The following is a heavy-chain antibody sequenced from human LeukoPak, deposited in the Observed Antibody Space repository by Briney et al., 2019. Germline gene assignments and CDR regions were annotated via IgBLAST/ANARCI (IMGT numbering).Heavy chain of an antibody. CDR3: ARRGSGSRGDFDY. CDR2: IYYSGTT. V-gene: IGHV4-39*01. Sequence: SETLSLTCTVSGGSISASSYYWGWIRRPPGKGLEWIATIYYSGTTYYNPSLKSRVTISVDTSKNQFSLNLSSVTAADTAVYYCARRGSGSRGDFDYWGQGTLVTVSS. D-gene: IGHD2-15*01. J-gene: IGHJ4*02. CDR1: GGSISASSYY.